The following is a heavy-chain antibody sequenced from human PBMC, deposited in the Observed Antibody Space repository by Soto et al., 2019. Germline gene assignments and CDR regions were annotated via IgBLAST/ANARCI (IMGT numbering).Heavy chain of an antibody. J-gene: IGHJ3*02. V-gene: IGHV3-48*01. CDR2: ISSSSSTI. Sequence: PGGSLRLSCAASGFTFSSYSMNWVRQAPGKGLEWVSYISSSSSTIYYADSVKGRFTISRDNAKNSLYLQMNSLRAEDTAVYYCARAGPHDAFDIWGQGTMVTVSS. CDR1: GFTFSSYS. D-gene: IGHD6-19*01. CDR3: ARAGPHDAFDI.